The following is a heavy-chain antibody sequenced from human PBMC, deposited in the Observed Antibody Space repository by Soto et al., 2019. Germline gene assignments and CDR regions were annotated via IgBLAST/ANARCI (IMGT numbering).Heavy chain of an antibody. CDR3: AKDLMITFGGVTTNDFDY. V-gene: IGHV3-23*01. J-gene: IGHJ4*02. CDR1: GFTFSSYA. D-gene: IGHD3-16*01. Sequence: GGSLRLSCAASGFTFSSYAMSWVRQAPGKGLEWVSAISGSGGSTYYADSVKGRFTISRDNSKNTLYLQMNSLRAEDTAVYYCAKDLMITFGGVTTNDFDYWGQGTLVTVSS. CDR2: ISGSGGST.